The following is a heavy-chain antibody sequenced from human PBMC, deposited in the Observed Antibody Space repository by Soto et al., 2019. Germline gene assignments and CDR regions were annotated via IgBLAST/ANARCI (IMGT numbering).Heavy chain of an antibody. V-gene: IGHV3-7*01. CDR3: ARAVPTIDGDVLDL. CDR1: GFTFSHYW. Sequence: EVHLVESGGHLVQPGGSLGLSCVASGFTFSHYWVTWVRQAPGRGLEWVANINQDDSVKNYLDSVKGRFTISRDNAKSSLYLQMNSLRVDDTASYYCARAVPTIDGDVLDLWGQGTLVTVSS. J-gene: IGHJ5*02. CDR2: INQDDSVK. D-gene: IGHD5-12*01.